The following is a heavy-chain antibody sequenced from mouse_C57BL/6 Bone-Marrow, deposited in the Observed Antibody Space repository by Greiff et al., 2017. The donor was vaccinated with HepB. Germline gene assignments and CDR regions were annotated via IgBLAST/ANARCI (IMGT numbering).Heavy chain of an antibody. CDR1: GYTFTSYW. CDR3: ASESNWYFDV. V-gene: IGHV1-52*01. D-gene: IGHD5-1*01. Sequence: QVQLQQSGAELVRPGSSVKLSCKASGYTFTSYWMHWVKQRPIQGLEWIGNIDPSDSETHYNQKFKDKATLTVDKSSSTAYMQLSSLTSEDSAVYYCASESNWYFDVWGTGTTVTVSS. CDR2: IDPSDSET. J-gene: IGHJ1*03.